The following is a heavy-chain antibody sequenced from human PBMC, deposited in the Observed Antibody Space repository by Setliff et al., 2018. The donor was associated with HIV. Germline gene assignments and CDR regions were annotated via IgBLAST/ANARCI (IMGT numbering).Heavy chain of an antibody. CDR2: ISAYNGNT. CDR3: ATPMFPNYHDNSVLID. Sequence: GASVKVSCKASGYTFTSYGISWVRQAPGQGLEWMGWISAYNGNTNYAQELQGRITLTTDTSTSTAYMELRSLRSDDTAVYYCATPMFPNYHDNSVLIDWGQGTPVTVSS. D-gene: IGHD3-22*01. J-gene: IGHJ1*01. V-gene: IGHV1-18*01. CDR1: GYTFTSYG.